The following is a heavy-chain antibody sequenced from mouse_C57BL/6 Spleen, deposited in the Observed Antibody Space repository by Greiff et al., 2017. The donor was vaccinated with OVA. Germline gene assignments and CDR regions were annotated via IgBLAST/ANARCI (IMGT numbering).Heavy chain of an antibody. Sequence: QVQLQQPGAELVKPGASVKVSCKASGYTFTSYWMHWVKQRPGQGLEWIGRIHPSDSDTNYNQKFKGKATVTVDKSSSTAYMQLSSLTSEDSAVYYCAIEGYYGNYDWFAYWGQGTLVTVSA. J-gene: IGHJ3*01. D-gene: IGHD2-1*01. CDR1: GYTFTSYW. CDR3: AIEGYYGNYDWFAY. CDR2: IHPSDSDT. V-gene: IGHV1-74*01.